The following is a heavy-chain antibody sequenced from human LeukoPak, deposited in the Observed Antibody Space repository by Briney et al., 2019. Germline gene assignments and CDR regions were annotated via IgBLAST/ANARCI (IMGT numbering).Heavy chain of an antibody. CDR1: GVTLSNYG. CDR3: AKRGVVIRVILVGFHKEAYYFDS. D-gene: IGHD3-22*01. V-gene: IGHV3-23*01. J-gene: IGHJ4*02. CDR2: ISDSGGTT. Sequence: GGSLRLSCAVSGVTLSNYGMSWVRQAPGKGLEWVAGISDSGGTTNYADSVKGRFTISRDNPKNTLYLQTKSLRAEDTAVYFCAKRGVVIRVILVGFHKEAYYFDSWGQGALVTVSS.